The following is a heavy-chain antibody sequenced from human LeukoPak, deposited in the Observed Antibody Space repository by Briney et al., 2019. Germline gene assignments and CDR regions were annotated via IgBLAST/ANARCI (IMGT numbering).Heavy chain of an antibody. CDR2: INPSGGST. CDR3: ARDIVATIGYYYMDV. J-gene: IGHJ6*03. CDR1: GYTFTSYY. D-gene: IGHD5-12*01. Sequence: AAVSVSCKASGYTFTSYYMHWVRQAPGQGLEWMGIINPSGGSTSYAQKFQGRVTMTRDMSTSTVYMERSSLRSEDTAVYYCARDIVATIGYYYMDVWGKGTTVTVSS. V-gene: IGHV1-46*01.